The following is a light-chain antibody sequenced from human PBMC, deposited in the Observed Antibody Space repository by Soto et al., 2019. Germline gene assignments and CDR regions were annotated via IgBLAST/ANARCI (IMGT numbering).Light chain of an antibody. CDR1: NVGVKY. J-gene: IGLJ2*01. V-gene: IGLV3-1*01. Sequence: SYELTQPPSVSVSPGQTASITCSGDNVGVKYVCWYQQKPGQAPVLVIYQDTKRPSGIPERFSGSNSGNAATLTIRGTQAMDEADYYCQAWDSNTVVFGGGTKVTVL. CDR3: QAWDSNTVV. CDR2: QDT.